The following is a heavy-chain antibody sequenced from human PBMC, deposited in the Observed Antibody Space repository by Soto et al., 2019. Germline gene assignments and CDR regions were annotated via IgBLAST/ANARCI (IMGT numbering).Heavy chain of an antibody. D-gene: IGHD4-4*01. V-gene: IGHV3-11*01. CDR3: ALAGYDSNYYAVTPLSAGHF. J-gene: IGHJ4*02. Sequence: QVQLVVSGGGLVKPGGSLRISCAASGFTFSDYYKSWIRQAPGKGLEWVSYISSSGSIIYYADSVKGRFTISRDNAKNSLYLKMNSLRAEDTAVYYCALAGYDSNYYAVTPLSAGHFWGQGTLVTVSS. CDR2: ISSSGSII. CDR1: GFTFSDYY.